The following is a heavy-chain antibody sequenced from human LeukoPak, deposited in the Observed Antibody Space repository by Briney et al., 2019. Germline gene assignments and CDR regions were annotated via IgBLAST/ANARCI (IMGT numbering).Heavy chain of an antibody. J-gene: IGHJ4*02. CDR1: GFTFSSYA. CDR3: TRGYYDSSEPFDY. CDR2: IRSKAYGGTT. V-gene: IGHV3-49*03. D-gene: IGHD3-22*01. Sequence: GGSLRLSCAASGFTFSSYAMSWFRQAPGKGLEWVGFIRSKAYGGTTEYAASVKGRFTISRDDSKSIAYLQMNSLKTEDTAVYYCTRGYYDSSEPFDYWGQGTLVTVSS.